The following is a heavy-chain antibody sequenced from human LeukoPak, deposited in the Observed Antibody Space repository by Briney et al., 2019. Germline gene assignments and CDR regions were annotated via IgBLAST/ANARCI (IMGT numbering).Heavy chain of an antibody. Sequence: PGGSLRLSCAASGFTVSSNYMSWVRHAPGKGLEWVSYISSSSSTIYYADSVKGRFTISRDNAKNSLYLQMNSLRAEDTAVYYCAREGASPDYDFWSGYTRNFDYWGQGTLVTVSS. J-gene: IGHJ4*02. CDR3: AREGASPDYDFWSGYTRNFDY. CDR1: GFTVSSNY. V-gene: IGHV3-48*01. D-gene: IGHD3-3*01. CDR2: ISSSSSTI.